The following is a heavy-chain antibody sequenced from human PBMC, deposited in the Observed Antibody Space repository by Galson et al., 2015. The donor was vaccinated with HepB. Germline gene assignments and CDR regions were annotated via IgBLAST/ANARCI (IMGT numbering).Heavy chain of an antibody. CDR3: AREGQWERGDAFDI. CDR1: GGSISSYY. Sequence: ETLSLTCTVSGGSISSYYWSWIRQPPGKGLEWIGYIYYSGSTNYNPSLKSRVTISVDTSKNQFSLKLSSVTAADTAVYYCAREGQWERGDAFDIWGQGTMVTVSS. J-gene: IGHJ3*02. D-gene: IGHD1-26*01. CDR2: IYYSGST. V-gene: IGHV4-59*12.